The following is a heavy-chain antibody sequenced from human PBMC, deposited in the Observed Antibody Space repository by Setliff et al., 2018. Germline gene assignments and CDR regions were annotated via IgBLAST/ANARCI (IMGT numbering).Heavy chain of an antibody. CDR3: VRQDILTSYYMFDY. Sequence: ASVKVSCKASGYIFNNYFLHWVRQAPGQGLEWMGRFHPYSGHTNYAQNFQGRVTMTMDASITTVYMELSRLTSDDTAVYCCVRQDILTSYYMFDYWGQGTLVTVSS. CDR2: FHPYSGHT. V-gene: IGHV1-2*06. CDR1: GYIFNNYF. D-gene: IGHD3-9*01. J-gene: IGHJ4*02.